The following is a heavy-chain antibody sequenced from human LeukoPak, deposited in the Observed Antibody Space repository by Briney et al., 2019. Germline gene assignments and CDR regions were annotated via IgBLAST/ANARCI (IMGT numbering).Heavy chain of an antibody. J-gene: IGHJ4*02. Sequence: PETLSLTCTVSGGSVSSYYWSWIRQPPGKGLEWIAYIYYSGSSNYNPSLKSRATISLDTSKNQFSLKLSSVTAADTAVYYCARHAGADYSSWNYFDYWGQGTLVTVSS. CDR3: ARHAGADYSSWNYFDY. CDR1: GGSVSSYY. V-gene: IGHV4-59*08. D-gene: IGHD6-13*01. CDR2: IYYSGSS.